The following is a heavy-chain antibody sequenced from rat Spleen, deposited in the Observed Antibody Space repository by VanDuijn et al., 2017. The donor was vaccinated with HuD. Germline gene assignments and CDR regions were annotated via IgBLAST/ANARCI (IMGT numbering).Heavy chain of an antibody. CDR2: ISYSGST. Sequence: EVQLQESGPGLVKPSQSLSLTCSVTGYSITSNYWGWIRKFPGNKMEWIGHISYSGSTGYNPSLKSRISITRDTSKNQFFLQLNSVTSEDTATYYCTTYSDYATSPFAYWGRGALVTVSS. CDR3: TTYSDYATSPFAY. D-gene: IGHD1-6*01. V-gene: IGHV3-1*01. CDR1: GYSITSNY. J-gene: IGHJ3*01.